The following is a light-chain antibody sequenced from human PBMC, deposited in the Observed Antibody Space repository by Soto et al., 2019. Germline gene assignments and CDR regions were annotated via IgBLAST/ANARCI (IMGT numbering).Light chain of an antibody. V-gene: IGLV3-21*02. Sequence: SYELAQPPSMSVAPGQTARITCGGNNIGSKTVHWYQQKTGQAPVLVVYDDSDRPSGIPERFSGSNSGNTATLTISRVEAGDEADYYCQVWDVSTVHYVFGTGTKVTV. J-gene: IGLJ1*01. CDR1: NIGSKT. CDR3: QVWDVSTVHYV. CDR2: DDS.